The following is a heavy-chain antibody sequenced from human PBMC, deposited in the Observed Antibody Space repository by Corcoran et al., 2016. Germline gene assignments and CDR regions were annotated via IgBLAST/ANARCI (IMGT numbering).Heavy chain of an antibody. CDR1: GGSVSSGSYY. CDR2: MSYSGST. D-gene: IGHD3-10*01. V-gene: IGHV4-61*01. CDR3: ASARRGGNTGIWFDR. Sequence: QVQLQESGPGLVKPSETLSLTCSVSGGSVSSGSYYWSWIWQPPGKGLEWIGYMSYSGSTNYTPSLKSRVSISLDTSKNQFALRLSSVTDEDTAVYYCASARRGGNTGIWFDRWGQGTLVTVSS. J-gene: IGHJ5*02.